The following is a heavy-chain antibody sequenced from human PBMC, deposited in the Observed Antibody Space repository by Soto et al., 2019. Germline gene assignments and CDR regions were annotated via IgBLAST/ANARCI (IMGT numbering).Heavy chain of an antibody. CDR2: ISSGSGNI. CDR3: ASATVVAATFDF. V-gene: IGHV3-21*01. J-gene: IGHJ4*02. D-gene: IGHD2-15*01. CDR1: GFAFRSYN. Sequence: EVRLVESGGGLVKPGGSLTLSCAASGFAFRSYNMNWVRQAPGKGLEWVASISSGSGNIYYADSVKGRFTISRDNAKNSLFLQMDSLRAEDSAVYYCASATVVAATFDFWGQGTLVTVSS.